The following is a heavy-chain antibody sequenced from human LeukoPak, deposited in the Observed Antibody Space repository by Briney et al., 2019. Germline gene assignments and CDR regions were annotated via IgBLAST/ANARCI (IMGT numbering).Heavy chain of an antibody. V-gene: IGHV3-30*18. CDR3: AKSRDWFSNWFDP. D-gene: IGHD3-9*01. CDR2: ISYDGSNK. Sequence: GGSLRLSCAASGFTFSSYGMHWVRQAPGKGLEWVAVISYDGSNKYYADSVKGRFTISRDNSKNTLYLQMNSLRAEDTAVYYCAKSRDWFSNWFDPWGRGTLVTVSS. CDR1: GFTFSSYG. J-gene: IGHJ5*02.